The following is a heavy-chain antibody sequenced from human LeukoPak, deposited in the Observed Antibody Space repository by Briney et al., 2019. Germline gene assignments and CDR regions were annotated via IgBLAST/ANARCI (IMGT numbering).Heavy chain of an antibody. J-gene: IGHJ4*02. CDR2: INPSGGST. CDR1: GYTFTSYY. V-gene: IGHV1-46*01. D-gene: IGHD5-18*01. CDR3: ARDAGYSYGTYYFDY. Sequence: GASVKVSCKASGYTFTSYYMHWVRQAPGQGLEWMGIINPSGGSTSYAQKFQGRVTMTRDTSTSTVYMELSSLRSEDAAVYYCARDAGYSYGTYYFDYWGQGTLVTVSS.